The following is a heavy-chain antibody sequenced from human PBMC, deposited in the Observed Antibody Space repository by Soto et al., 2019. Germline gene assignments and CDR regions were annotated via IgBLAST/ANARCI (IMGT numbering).Heavy chain of an antibody. D-gene: IGHD6-19*01. CDR2: INPNSGGT. J-gene: IGHJ4*02. CDR1: GYTFTGYY. Sequence: GASVKVSCKASGYTFTGYYMQWVRQAPRQGLEWMGWINPNSGGTNYAQKFQGWVTMTRDTSISTTYMELSSLRSEDTAVYYCARERTVAGNDYWGQGTLVTVSS. V-gene: IGHV1-2*04. CDR3: ARERTVAGNDY.